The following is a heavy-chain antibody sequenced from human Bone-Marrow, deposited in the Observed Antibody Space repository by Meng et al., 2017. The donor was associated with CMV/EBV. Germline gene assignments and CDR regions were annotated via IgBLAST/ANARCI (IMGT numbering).Heavy chain of an antibody. J-gene: IGHJ4*02. Sequence: ASVKVSCKASGYPFTTYYLHWVRQAPGQGLEWMGWVTPKSGGTVYAQEFQDRVTMTADTSMNTAYMELSSLTSDDTAVYYCARDGYYSSSSDVDYWGQGTLVTVSS. CDR3: ARDGYYSSSSDVDY. D-gene: IGHD6-6*01. CDR2: VTPKSGGT. CDR1: GYPFTTYY. V-gene: IGHV1-2*02.